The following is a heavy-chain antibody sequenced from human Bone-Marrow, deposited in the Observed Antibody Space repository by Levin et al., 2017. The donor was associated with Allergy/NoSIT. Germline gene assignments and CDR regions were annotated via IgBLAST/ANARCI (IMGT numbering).Heavy chain of an antibody. Sequence: RASVKVSCKASGYIFSNYGISWVRQAPGQGLEWMGWTSAYNGNTNYAQKFQGRVTMTTDTSTNTAYMDVRSLRSDDTAVYYCARVPPVIAAATFDFWGQGTLVTVSS. CDR3: ARVPPVIAAATFDF. J-gene: IGHJ4*02. CDR2: TSAYNGNT. CDR1: GYIFSNYG. V-gene: IGHV1-18*01. D-gene: IGHD6-13*01.